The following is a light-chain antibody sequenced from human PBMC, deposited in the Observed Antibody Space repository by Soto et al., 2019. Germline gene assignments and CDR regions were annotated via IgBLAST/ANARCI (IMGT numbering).Light chain of an antibody. CDR2: DAS. CDR1: QSVSSN. V-gene: IGKV3-15*01. Sequence: EIVMTQSPATLSVSPGERATLSCRASQSVSSNLAWYQQKPGQAPRLLIYDASTRATDIPTRFSGSGSGTEFTLTISSLQAEDFATYYCLQAQTFPRTFGQGTRVE. CDR3: LQAQTFPRT. J-gene: IGKJ1*01.